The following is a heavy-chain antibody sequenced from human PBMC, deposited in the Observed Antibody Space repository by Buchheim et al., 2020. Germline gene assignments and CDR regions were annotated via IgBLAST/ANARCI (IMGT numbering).Heavy chain of an antibody. CDR2: IYPGDSDT. J-gene: IGHJ4*02. CDR1: GYRFTNYW. V-gene: IGHV5-51*01. D-gene: IGHD6-13*01. CDR3: ARRPAAAGVISAFDF. Sequence: EVQLVQSGAEVKKPGESLKISCKGSGYRFTNYWIGWVRQMPGKGLEYLGIIYPGDSDTRYSPSFQGQVTISADKSIGTASLQWASLKASDTATYYCARRPAAAGVISAFDFWGQGIL.